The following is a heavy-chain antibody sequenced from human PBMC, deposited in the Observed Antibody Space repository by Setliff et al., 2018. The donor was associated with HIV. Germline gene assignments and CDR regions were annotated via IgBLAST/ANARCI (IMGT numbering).Heavy chain of an antibody. CDR1: GDSISSGSYY. Sequence: ASETLSLTCTVSGDSISSGSYYWSWIRQPAGKGLEWIGRIYTSGTTNYNPSLKSRVTISVDTSKNQFSLKLSSVTAADTAVYYCARPMVPSRDDAFDIWGQGTMVTVSS. J-gene: IGHJ3*02. CDR2: IYTSGTT. CDR3: ARPMVPSRDDAFDI. V-gene: IGHV4-61*02. D-gene: IGHD3-10*01.